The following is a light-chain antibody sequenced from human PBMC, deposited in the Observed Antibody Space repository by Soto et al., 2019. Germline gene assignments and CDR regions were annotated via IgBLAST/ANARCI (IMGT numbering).Light chain of an antibody. CDR1: QSVSDK. CDR2: HAS. J-gene: IGKJ1*01. CDR3: QQYNNWPPWT. V-gene: IGKV3-15*01. Sequence: IAMTQPPDTVSASPGEPATLSCRASQSVSDKLAWYQQKPGQAPRLLIYHASARATGIPARFSGSGSGTEFTLTIRGLQSEDLAVYYCQQYNNWPPWTVGQCNKVEIK.